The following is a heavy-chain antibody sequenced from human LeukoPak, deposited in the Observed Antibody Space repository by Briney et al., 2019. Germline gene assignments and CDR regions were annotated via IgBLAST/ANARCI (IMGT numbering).Heavy chain of an antibody. J-gene: IGHJ4*02. Sequence: GGSLRLSCAASGFTFSSYAMHWVRQAPGKGLEYVSAISSNGGSTYYADSVKGRFTISRDNSKNTLYLQMSSLRAEDTAVYYCVKDPSQLWLLGYFDYWGQGTLVTVSS. CDR1: GFTFSSYA. CDR2: ISSNGGST. V-gene: IGHV3-64D*06. D-gene: IGHD5-18*01. CDR3: VKDPSQLWLLGYFDY.